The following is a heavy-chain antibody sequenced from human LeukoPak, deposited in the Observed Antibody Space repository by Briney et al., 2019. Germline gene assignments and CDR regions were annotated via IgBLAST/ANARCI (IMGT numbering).Heavy chain of an antibody. Sequence: GGSLRLSCAAAGFSFLSHGMHWVRQAPGKGLEWVAFIRHDGSNKYYADSVKGRFTISGDNAKNSLYLQMNSLRAEDTALYYCAKDMYPGIVGVLDYWGQGTLVTVSS. V-gene: IGHV3-30*02. D-gene: IGHD1-26*01. J-gene: IGHJ4*02. CDR3: AKDMYPGIVGVLDY. CDR1: GFSFLSHG. CDR2: IRHDGSNK.